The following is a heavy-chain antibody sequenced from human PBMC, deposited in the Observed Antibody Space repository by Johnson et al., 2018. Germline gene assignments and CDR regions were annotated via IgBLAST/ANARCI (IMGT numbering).Heavy chain of an antibody. CDR2: ISYDGSNK. CDR3: AKEVRGYDYGRDYYYYMDV. V-gene: IGHV3-30*18. CDR1: GFTFSSYG. Sequence: VQLLETGGGVVQPGRSLRLSCAASGFTFSSYGMHWVRQAPGKGLEWVAVISYDGSNKYYADSVKGRFTISRDNSKNTLYLQMNSLRAEDTAVYYCAKEVRGYDYGRDYYYYMDVWGKGTTVTVSS. J-gene: IGHJ6*03. D-gene: IGHD5-12*01.